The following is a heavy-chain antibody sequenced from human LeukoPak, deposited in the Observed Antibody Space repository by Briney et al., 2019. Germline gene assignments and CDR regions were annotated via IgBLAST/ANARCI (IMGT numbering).Heavy chain of an antibody. CDR1: GYTFTGYY. CDR3: ARGIAAKYNWFDP. V-gene: IGHV1-2*02. CDR2: INPNSGGT. Sequence: GASVKVSCKASGYTFTGYYMHWVRQAPGQRLEWVGWINPNSGGTNYAQKFQGRVTMTRDMSISTAYMELSRLRSDDTAVYYCARGIAAKYNWFDPWGQGTLVTVSS. J-gene: IGHJ5*02. D-gene: IGHD6-25*01.